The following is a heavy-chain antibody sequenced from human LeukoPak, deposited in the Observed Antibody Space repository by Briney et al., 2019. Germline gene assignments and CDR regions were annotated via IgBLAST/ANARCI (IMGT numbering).Heavy chain of an antibody. V-gene: IGHV3-53*01. D-gene: IGHD3-22*01. CDR3: ARDARRSSGGYFFDH. CDR2: IYSGGST. CDR1: GFTVSNNY. Sequence: GGSLTLSCAASGFTVSNNYMSWVRQAPGKGLEWVSLIYSGGSTYYSDSVKGPFTISRDNSKNPLHLPMNCLRAEDTAGYYCARDARRSSGGYFFDHWGQGTLVTVSS. J-gene: IGHJ4*02.